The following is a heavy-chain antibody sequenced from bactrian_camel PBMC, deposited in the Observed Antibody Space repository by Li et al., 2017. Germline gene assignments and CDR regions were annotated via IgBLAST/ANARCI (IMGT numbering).Heavy chain of an antibody. CDR1: GFTFDGSD. CDR3: ASAPWIVRGYRRTARHLEGLFTF. CDR2: LSGDGST. Sequence: HVQLVESGGGSVQAGGSLRLSCTVSGFTFDGSDMGWYRETPENECEMVSTLSGDGSTHYADSVKGRFTISKDNAKNTLYLQMNSLKPEDSDVYYCASAPWIVRGYRRTARHLEGLFTFWGQGTQVTVS. D-gene: IGHD8*01. J-gene: IGHJ4*01. V-gene: IGHV3S55*01.